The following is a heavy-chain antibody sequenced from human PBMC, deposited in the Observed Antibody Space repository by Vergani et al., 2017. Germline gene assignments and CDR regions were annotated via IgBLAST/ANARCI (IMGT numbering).Heavy chain of an antibody. Sequence: QVQLVQSGSEVKKPGASVKVSCRASGYTFTNYALNWVRQAPGQGLEWMGWISAYNGNTNYVQKFQGRVTMTTDTSTSTAYMQLRSLRSDDTAVYYCARDGDTSSWYKNFDYWGQGTLVTVSS. CDR3: ARDGDTSSWYKNFDY. CDR2: ISAYNGNT. J-gene: IGHJ4*02. CDR1: GYTFTNYA. D-gene: IGHD6-13*01. V-gene: IGHV1-18*01.